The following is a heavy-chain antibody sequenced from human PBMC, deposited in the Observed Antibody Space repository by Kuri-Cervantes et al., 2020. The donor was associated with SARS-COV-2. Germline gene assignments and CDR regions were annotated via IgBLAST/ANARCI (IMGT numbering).Heavy chain of an antibody. V-gene: IGHV4-34*01. D-gene: IGHD2-8*01. CDR1: GESFSGHY. CDR2: INHVGST. J-gene: IGHJ4*02. Sequence: GSLRLSCAVYGESFSGHYWSWIRQPPGKGLEWIGEINHVGSTKYNPPLKSRVIASVDTSKNQFSLNLTSVTAADTAVYYCARGRHTNTGRPGYFDSWGQGTQVTVSS. CDR3: ARGRHTNTGRPGYFDS.